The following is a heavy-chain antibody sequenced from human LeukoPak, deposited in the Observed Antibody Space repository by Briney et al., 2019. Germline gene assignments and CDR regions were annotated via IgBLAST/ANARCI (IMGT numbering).Heavy chain of an antibody. CDR1: GGSVSSYY. V-gene: IGHV4-59*02. CDR3: ARYVWGSYPTFEDY. Sequence: PSETLSLTCTVSGGSVSSYYWNWVRQPPGKGLEWIGYIYYSGSSNYNPSLKSRVTISVDTSKNQFSLKLSSVTAADTAVYYCARYVWGSYPTFEDYWGQGTLVTVSS. CDR2: IYYSGSS. D-gene: IGHD3-16*02. J-gene: IGHJ4*02.